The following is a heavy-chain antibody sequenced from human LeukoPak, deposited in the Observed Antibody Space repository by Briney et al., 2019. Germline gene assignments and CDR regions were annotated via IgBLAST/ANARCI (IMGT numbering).Heavy chain of an antibody. CDR1: GFTVSSNY. D-gene: IGHD3-16*01. CDR3: ARAPSWDYYYYMDV. J-gene: IGHJ6*03. Sequence: AGGSLRLSCAASGFTVSSNYMSWVRQAPGKGLEWVSVIYSGGSTYYADSVKGRFTISRDNSKNTLYLQMNSLRAEDTAVYYCARAPSWDYYYYMDVWGKGTTVTVSS. V-gene: IGHV3-53*01. CDR2: IYSGGST.